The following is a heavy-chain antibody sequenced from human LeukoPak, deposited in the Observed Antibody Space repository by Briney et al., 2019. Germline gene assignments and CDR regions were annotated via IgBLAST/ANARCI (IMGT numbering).Heavy chain of an antibody. J-gene: IGHJ3*02. CDR2: LYHSGSA. V-gene: IGHV4-38-2*01. CDR3: ARQSIVVVVAATPGAFDI. D-gene: IGHD2-15*01. Sequence: SETLSLTCDVSDYSIRSGYYWGWTRQPPGKGLEWIGSLYHSGSAYYSPSLKSRVTISLDTSNNELSLRLSSVTAADTAIYYCARQSIVVVVAATPGAFDIWGQGILVTVSS. CDR1: DYSIRSGYY.